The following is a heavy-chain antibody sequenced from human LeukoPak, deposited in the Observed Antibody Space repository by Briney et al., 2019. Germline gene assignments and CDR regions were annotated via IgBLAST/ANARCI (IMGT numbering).Heavy chain of an antibody. CDR3: TRVGPVLLLFGELSSSYYFDY. D-gene: IGHD3-10*01. CDR1: GFTFGDYA. CDR2: IRSKAYGGTT. V-gene: IGHV3-49*03. Sequence: PGRSLRLSCTASGFTFGDYAMSWFRQAPGKGLEWVGFIRSKAYGGTTEYAASVKGRFTISRDDSQSIAYLQMNSLKTEDTAVYYCTRVGPVLLLFGELSSSYYFDYWGRGTLVTVSS. J-gene: IGHJ4*02.